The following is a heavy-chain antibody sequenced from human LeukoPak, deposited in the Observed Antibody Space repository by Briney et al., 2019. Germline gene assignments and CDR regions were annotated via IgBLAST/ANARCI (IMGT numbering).Heavy chain of an antibody. CDR1: GGSFSGYY. CDR2: INHSGST. Sequence: SETLSLTCAVYGGSFSGYYWSWIRQPPGKGLEWIGEINHSGSTNYNPSLKSRVTISVDTSKNHFSLKLSSVTAADTAVYYCARVGGTPLRVDLWGRGTLVTVSS. D-gene: IGHD3-16*01. V-gene: IGHV4-34*01. CDR3: ARVGGTPLRVDL. J-gene: IGHJ2*01.